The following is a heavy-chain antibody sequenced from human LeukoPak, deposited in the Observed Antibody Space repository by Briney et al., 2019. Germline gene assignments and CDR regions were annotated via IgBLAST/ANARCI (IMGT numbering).Heavy chain of an antibody. J-gene: IGHJ3*02. CDR3: ARSGIAAAHDAFDI. D-gene: IGHD6-13*01. CDR2: IYYSGST. V-gene: IGHV4-30-4*01. CDR1: GGSISSGDYY. Sequence: SETLSLTCTVSGGSISSGDYYWSWIRRPPGKGLEWIGYIYYSGSTYYSPSLKSRVTISVDTSKNQFSLKLSSVTAADTAVYYCARSGIAAAHDAFDIWGQGTMVTVSS.